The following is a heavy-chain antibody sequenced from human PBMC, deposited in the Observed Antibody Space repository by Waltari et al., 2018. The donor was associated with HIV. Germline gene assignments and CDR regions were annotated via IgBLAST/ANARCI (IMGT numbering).Heavy chain of an antibody. Sequence: QVQLQESGPGLVKPSETLSLTCTVSGGSISSYYWSWIRQPPGKGLEWIGYIYYSGSTNYNPSRKSRVPISVDTSKNQCSLKLSSVTAADTAVYYCAIGGIAARDYYYYGMDVWGQGTTVTVSS. D-gene: IGHD6-6*01. CDR1: GGSISSYY. V-gene: IGHV4-59*08. CDR3: AIGGIAARDYYYYGMDV. CDR2: IYYSGST. J-gene: IGHJ6*02.